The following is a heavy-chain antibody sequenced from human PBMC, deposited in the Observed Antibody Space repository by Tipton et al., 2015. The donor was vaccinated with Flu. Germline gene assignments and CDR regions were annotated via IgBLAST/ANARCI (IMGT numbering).Heavy chain of an antibody. CDR3: ATSPY. CDR1: GFTFSHYW. CDR2: IDPDGGEK. Sequence: SLRLSCATSGFTFSHYWMNWVRQAPGKGLEWVANIDPDGGEKDYVDSVKGRFTVSRDNAKDSLHLQMNSLRVEDTAIYYCATSPYRGQGTLVTVSS. J-gene: IGHJ4*02. V-gene: IGHV3-7*01.